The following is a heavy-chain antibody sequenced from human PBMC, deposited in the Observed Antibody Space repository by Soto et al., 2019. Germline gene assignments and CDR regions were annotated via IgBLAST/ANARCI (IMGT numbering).Heavy chain of an antibody. CDR2: IYYSGST. J-gene: IGHJ5*02. CDR3: ARVGPLITAAGILDA. Sequence: SETLSLTCTIPNGSIGSYYWTWIRQPPGKGLEWIGHIYYSGSTNYNPSLKSRLTLSLDTSKNQFSLKLTSVTAADTPVYYCARVGPLITAAGILDAWGQGTLVTVSS. D-gene: IGHD6-13*01. CDR1: NGSIGSYY. V-gene: IGHV4-59*01.